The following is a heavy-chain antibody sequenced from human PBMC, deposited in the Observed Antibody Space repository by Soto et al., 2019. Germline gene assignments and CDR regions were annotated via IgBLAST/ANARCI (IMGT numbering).Heavy chain of an antibody. J-gene: IGHJ4*02. V-gene: IGHV1-69*12. CDR2: IVPIVDTS. D-gene: IGHD5-12*01. CDR1: GGTFSRYA. CDR3: VRVVAIPGYPDN. Sequence: QVQLVQSGAEVRQPASSVKVSCKTSGGTFSRYAISWVRQATGQWLEWMGGIVPIVDTSTYAQKFQGRVTITADESTSTVYMELSSLRSDDTAVYYCVRVVAIPGYPDNWGQGTLVTVSS.